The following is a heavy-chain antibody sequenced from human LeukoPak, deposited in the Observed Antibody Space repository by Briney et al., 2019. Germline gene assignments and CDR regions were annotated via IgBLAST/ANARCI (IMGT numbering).Heavy chain of an antibody. V-gene: IGHV1-2*02. J-gene: IGHJ5*02. CDR2: INPNSGGT. D-gene: IGHD3-10*01. CDR1: GYTFTGYY. CDR3: ARDWFGEIDGFDP. Sequence: ASVRVSCKASGYTFTGYYMHWVRQAPGQGLEWMGWINPNSGGTNYAQKFQGRVTMTRDTSISTAYMELSRLRSDDTAVYYCARDWFGEIDGFDPWGQGTLVTVSS.